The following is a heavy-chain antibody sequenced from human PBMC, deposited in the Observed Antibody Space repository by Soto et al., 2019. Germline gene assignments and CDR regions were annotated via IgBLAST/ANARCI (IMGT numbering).Heavy chain of an antibody. CDR2: ISPGSRYP. CDR1: GFPFGDSY. CDR3: VRGGGGGLFDP. V-gene: IGHV3-11*06. Sequence: GGSLRLSCAVSGFPFGDSYMSWIRQAPGKGLEWLSYISPGSRYPAYADSVKGRFTISRDNAKRSLYLQMMSLTAEDTAIYYCVRGGGGGLFDPWGQGTMVTFSS. J-gene: IGHJ5*02. D-gene: IGHD2-15*01.